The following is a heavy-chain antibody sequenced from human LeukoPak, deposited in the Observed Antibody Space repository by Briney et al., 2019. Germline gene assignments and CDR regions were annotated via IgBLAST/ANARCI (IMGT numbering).Heavy chain of an antibody. CDR3: ARGGPYYYGSVYWFDP. Sequence: ASVKVSCKASGYTFTNYGINWVRQAPGQGLEWMGWISPYNGNTDYAQKFQGRVTMTTDTSTSTAYMELGSQRSDDTAVYYCARGGPYYYGSVYWFDPWGQGTQVIVSS. V-gene: IGHV1-18*01. CDR1: GYTFTNYG. CDR2: ISPYNGNT. D-gene: IGHD3-22*01. J-gene: IGHJ5*02.